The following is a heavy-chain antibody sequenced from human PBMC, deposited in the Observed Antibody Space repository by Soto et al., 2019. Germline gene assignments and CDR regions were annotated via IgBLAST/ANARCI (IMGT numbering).Heavy chain of an antibody. CDR3: AKDEGVGGTMGLFDY. Sequence: QVQLVESGGGAVQPGESLRLSCVASGFDFTYYAMHWVRQAPGKGLESVAVMSSDGSKIHHTDSVKGRFTISRDNSKNTLYLQMNSLRKEYTAVYFCAKDEGVGGTMGLFDYWGPGNLVSVSS. D-gene: IGHD1-26*01. J-gene: IGHJ4*02. V-gene: IGHV3-30*18. CDR1: GFDFTYYA. CDR2: MSSDGSKI.